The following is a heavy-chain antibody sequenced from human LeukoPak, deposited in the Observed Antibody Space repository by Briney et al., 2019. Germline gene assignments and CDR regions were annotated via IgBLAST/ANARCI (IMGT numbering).Heavy chain of an antibody. V-gene: IGHV4-39*01. CDR1: GGSISSSSYY. Sequence: SETLSLTCTVSGGSISSSSYYWGWIRQPPGKGLEWIGSIYYSGSTYYNPSLKSRVTISVDTSNNQFSLKLSSVTAADTAVYYCARRVTMVRGVIMNWFDPWGQGTLVTVSS. J-gene: IGHJ5*02. CDR3: ARRVTMVRGVIMNWFDP. CDR2: IYYSGST. D-gene: IGHD3-10*01.